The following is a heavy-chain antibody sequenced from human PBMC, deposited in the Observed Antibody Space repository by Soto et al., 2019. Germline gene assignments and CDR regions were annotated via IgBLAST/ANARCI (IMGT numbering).Heavy chain of an antibody. V-gene: IGHV3-30*18. J-gene: IGHJ6*02. D-gene: IGHD4-4*01. CDR3: AKDCNQAYDYSIDYGMDV. CDR2: ISYDGSNK. Sequence: GGSLRLSCAASGFTFSSYGMHWVRQAPGKGLEWVAVISYDGSNKYYADSVKGRFTISRDNSKNTLYLQMNSLRAEDTAVYYCAKDCNQAYDYSIDYGMDVWGQGTTVTVSS. CDR1: GFTFSSYG.